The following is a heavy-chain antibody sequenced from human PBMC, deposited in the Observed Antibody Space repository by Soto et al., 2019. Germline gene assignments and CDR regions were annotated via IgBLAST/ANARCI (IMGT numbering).Heavy chain of an antibody. J-gene: IGHJ4*02. CDR2: IFPRLGTT. CDR1: GGAFNNYP. CDR3: AIDACCCGGDCYSLVY. Sequence: QVQLVQSGAELKTPGSSVSVSCKASGGAFNNYPISWVRQAPGQGLEWMGGIFPRLGTTTYAREVQGRVTMTADESTTTVSMTLTSLRSEDTAIYYRAIDACCCGGDCYSLVYWGQGTLVTVSS. V-gene: IGHV1-69*01. D-gene: IGHD2-21*02.